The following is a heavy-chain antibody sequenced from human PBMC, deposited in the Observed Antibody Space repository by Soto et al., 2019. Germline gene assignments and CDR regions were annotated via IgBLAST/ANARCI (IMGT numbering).Heavy chain of an antibody. D-gene: IGHD6-19*01. Sequence: GGSLRLSCAASGFTFSSYVMSWVRQAPGKGLEWVSAISGSGGSTYYADSVKGRFTISRDNSKNTLYLQMNSLRAEDTAVYYCAKRKSGGSGWFKTTLDYWGQGTLVTVSS. CDR3: AKRKSGGSGWFKTTLDY. CDR2: ISGSGGST. J-gene: IGHJ4*02. V-gene: IGHV3-23*01. CDR1: GFTFSSYV.